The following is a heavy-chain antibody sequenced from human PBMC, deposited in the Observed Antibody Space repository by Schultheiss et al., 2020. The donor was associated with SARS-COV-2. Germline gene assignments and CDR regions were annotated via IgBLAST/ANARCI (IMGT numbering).Heavy chain of an antibody. D-gene: IGHD5-18*01. J-gene: IGHJ1*01. CDR3: ATADTAMVYFQH. Sequence: GGSLRLSCAASGFTFGTYNMHWVRQAPGKGLEWVAVISHNERNTRYADSVKGRFTISRDNSKNTLYLQMNSLRAEDTAVYYCATADTAMVYFQHWGQGTLVTVSS. CDR2: ISHNERNT. V-gene: IGHV3-30*03. CDR1: GFTFGTYN.